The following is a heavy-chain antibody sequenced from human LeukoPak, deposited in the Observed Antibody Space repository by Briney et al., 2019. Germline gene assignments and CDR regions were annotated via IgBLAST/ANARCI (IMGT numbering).Heavy chain of an antibody. V-gene: IGHV3-23*01. CDR2: ISGSGGST. CDR3: AKELYGDHVGWFDP. Sequence: GSLRLSCAGSGFTFSSYAMSWVRQAPGEGLEWVSAISGSGGSTYYADSVKGRFTISRDNSKNTMYLQMNSLRAEDTAVYYCAKELYGDHVGWFDPWGQGTLVTVS. J-gene: IGHJ5*02. CDR1: GFTFSSYA. D-gene: IGHD4-17*01.